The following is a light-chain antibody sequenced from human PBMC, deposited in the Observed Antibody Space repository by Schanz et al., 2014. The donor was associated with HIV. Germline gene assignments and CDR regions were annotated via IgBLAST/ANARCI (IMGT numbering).Light chain of an antibody. J-gene: IGKJ1*01. CDR1: QTVNPYS. CDR3: QQYNSYPWT. Sequence: EIVLTQSPGTLSLSPGERATLSCRASQTVNPYSLAWYQQKRGQAPRLLIYGASTRATGIPDRFSGSASGTDFTLTISRLEPEDFAVYYCQQYNSYPWTFGQGTKVEIK. CDR2: GAS. V-gene: IGKV3-20*01.